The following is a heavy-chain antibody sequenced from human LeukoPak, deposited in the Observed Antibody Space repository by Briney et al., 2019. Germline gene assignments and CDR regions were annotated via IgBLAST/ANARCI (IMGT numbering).Heavy chain of an antibody. CDR1: GGTFSSYA. D-gene: IGHD3-22*01. V-gene: IGHV1-69*13. CDR3: ARGCYYDSSGYYYLNAFDI. CDR2: IIPIFGTA. Sequence: ASVKVSCKASGGTFSSYAISWVRQAPGQGLEWMGGIIPIFGTANYAQKFQGRVTITADESTSTAYMELSSLRSEDTAVYYCARGCYYDSSGYYYLNAFDIWGQGTMVTVSS. J-gene: IGHJ3*02.